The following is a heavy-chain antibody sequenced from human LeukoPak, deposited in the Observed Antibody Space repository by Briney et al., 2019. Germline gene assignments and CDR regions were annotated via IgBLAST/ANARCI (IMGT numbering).Heavy chain of an antibody. CDR2: ISGSGGNT. V-gene: IGHV3-23*01. CDR3: VNGYTYGQN. Sequence: PGGSLRLSCAASGFTFSSYAINWVRQAPGKGLEWVSTISGSGGNTYYADSVKGRFTISRDNSKNTLHLHMNSLRAEDTAVYYCVNGYTYGQNWGQGTLVTVSS. D-gene: IGHD5-18*01. J-gene: IGHJ4*02. CDR1: GFTFSSYA.